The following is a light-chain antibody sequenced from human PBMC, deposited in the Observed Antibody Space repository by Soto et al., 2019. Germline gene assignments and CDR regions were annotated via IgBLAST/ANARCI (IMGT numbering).Light chain of an antibody. Sequence: QSALTQPASVSGSPGQSITISCTGSSSDVGGYNYVSWYQQHPGKAPKLMIYEVSNRPSGISNRFSGSKSGNTASLTLSGLQAEDEADYYCCSYAGTYTLVFGGGTKLTVL. CDR2: EVS. CDR3: CSYAGTYTLV. J-gene: IGLJ3*02. CDR1: SSDVGGYNY. V-gene: IGLV2-14*01.